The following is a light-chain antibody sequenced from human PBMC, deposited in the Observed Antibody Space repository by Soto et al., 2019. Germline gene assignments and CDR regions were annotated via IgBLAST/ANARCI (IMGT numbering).Light chain of an antibody. CDR3: QQYGSSTLYT. CDR1: QSVSSSY. J-gene: IGKJ2*01. CDR2: VAS. Sequence: EIVLTQSPGTLSLSPGERATLSCRASQSVSSSYLAWYQQKLGQAPRLLIYVASSRATGIPDRFSGSGSGTYVALTISSLEPEDFAVYYCQQYGSSTLYTFGQVTKLEIK. V-gene: IGKV3-20*01.